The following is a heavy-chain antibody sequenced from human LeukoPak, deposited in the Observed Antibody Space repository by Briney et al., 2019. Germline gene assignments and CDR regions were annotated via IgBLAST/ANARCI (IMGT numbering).Heavy chain of an antibody. V-gene: IGHV1-2*02. Sequence: ASVKVSCKASGYTFTGYYMHWVRQAPGQGLEWMGWINPNSGSTNYAQKFQGRVTMTRDTSISTAYMELSRLRSDDTAVYYCARGSSVALPTDYWGQGTLVTVSS. CDR1: GYTFTGYY. CDR2: INPNSGST. J-gene: IGHJ4*02. CDR3: ARGSSVALPTDY. D-gene: IGHD2-15*01.